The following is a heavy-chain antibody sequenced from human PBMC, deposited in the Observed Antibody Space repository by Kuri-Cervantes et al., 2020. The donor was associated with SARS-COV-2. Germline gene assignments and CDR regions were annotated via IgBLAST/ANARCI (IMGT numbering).Heavy chain of an antibody. V-gene: IGHV4-4*02. CDR1: GGANNTYNW. D-gene: IGHD2-2*02. Sequence: GSLRLSCVVSGGANNTYNWWTWVRQSPGKGLQWIGEIFHDGSTKFNPSLSLRGRVTMSLDKSKNQFSLNLTSVTAANTAVYYCARESTYTFDIWGQGTLVTVSS. CDR2: IFHDGST. CDR3: ARESTYTFDI. J-gene: IGHJ3*02.